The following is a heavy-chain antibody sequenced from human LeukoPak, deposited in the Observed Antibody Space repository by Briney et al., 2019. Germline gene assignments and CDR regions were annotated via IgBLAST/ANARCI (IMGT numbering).Heavy chain of an antibody. CDR1: GGTFSSYA. CDR2: IIPIFGTA. Sequence: SVKVSCKASGGTFSSYAISWVRQAPGQGLEWMGGIIPIFGTANYAQKFQGRVTITADESTSTAYVELSSLRSEDTAMYYCARAKGYCSGGSCYAPFDFWGQGTLVTVSS. CDR3: ARAKGYCSGGSCYAPFDF. D-gene: IGHD2-15*01. V-gene: IGHV1-69*13. J-gene: IGHJ4*02.